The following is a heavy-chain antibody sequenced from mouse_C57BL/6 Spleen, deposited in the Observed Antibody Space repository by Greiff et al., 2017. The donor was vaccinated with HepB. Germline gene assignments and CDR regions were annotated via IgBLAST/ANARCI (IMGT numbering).Heavy chain of an antibody. Sequence: QVQLQQPGTELVKPGPSVKLSCKASGYTFTSYWMPWVKQRPGHGLEWIGNINPSNGGTNYNEKFKSKATLTVYKSSSTAYMQLSSLTSEDSAVYYCARGDYGNCSWFADWGQGTLVTVSA. CDR1: GYTFTSYW. CDR3: ARGDYGNCSWFAD. J-gene: IGHJ3*01. D-gene: IGHD2-1*01. V-gene: IGHV1-53*01. CDR2: INPSNGGT.